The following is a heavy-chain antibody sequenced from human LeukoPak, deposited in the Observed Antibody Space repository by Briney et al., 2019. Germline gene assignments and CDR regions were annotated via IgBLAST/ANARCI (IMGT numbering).Heavy chain of an antibody. CDR2: ISSSSSTI. D-gene: IGHD3-22*01. V-gene: IGHV3-48*04. CDR3: ARDMFVYYYDSSGYPGI. CDR1: GFTFSSYA. Sequence: GGSLRLSCAASGFTFSSYAMSWVRQAPGKGLEWVSYISSSSSTIYYADSVKGRFTISRDNAKNSLYLQMNSLRAEDTAVYYCARDMFVYYYDSSGYPGIWGQGTMVTVSS. J-gene: IGHJ3*02.